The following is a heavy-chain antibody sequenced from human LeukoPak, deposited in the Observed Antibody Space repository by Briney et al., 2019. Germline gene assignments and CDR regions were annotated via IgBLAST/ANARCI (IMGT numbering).Heavy chain of an antibody. CDR1: GFTFSSYG. Sequence: GGTLTLSCAASGFTFSSYGMQWVRQAPGKGLEWVAVILNDERNKWYADSVKGRFTTSRDSSKNTVDLQMNNLRVEDTAVYFCARDRLLYLDYWGQGTLVAVS. J-gene: IGHJ4*02. D-gene: IGHD2-21*02. V-gene: IGHV3-30*03. CDR3: ARDRLLYLDY. CDR2: ILNDERNK.